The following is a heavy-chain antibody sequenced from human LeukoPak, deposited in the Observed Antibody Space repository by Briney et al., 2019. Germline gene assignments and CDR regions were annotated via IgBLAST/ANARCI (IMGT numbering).Heavy chain of an antibody. CDR2: INHSGST. Sequence: PSETLSLTCAVYGESFIYNYWTWIRQPPGKGLEWIGEINHSGSTNYNPSLKSRVTISVDTSKNQFSLKLSSVTAADTAVYYCARRSTGYCSGGSCHYYYYYYYMDVWGKGTTVTISS. V-gene: IGHV4-34*01. CDR1: GESFIYNY. CDR3: ARRSTGYCSGGSCHYYYYYYYMDV. J-gene: IGHJ6*03. D-gene: IGHD2-15*01.